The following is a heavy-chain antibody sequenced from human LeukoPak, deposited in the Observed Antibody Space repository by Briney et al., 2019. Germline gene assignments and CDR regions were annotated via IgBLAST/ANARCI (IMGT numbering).Heavy chain of an antibody. D-gene: IGHD3-22*01. Sequence: HRASVKVSCKASGYTFTSYGISWVRQAPGQGLEWMGWISAYNGNTNYAQKLQGRVTMTRDMSTSTVYMELSSLRSEDTAVYYCARGAHVRMYDSNHNCFDPWGQGTLVTVSS. V-gene: IGHV1-18*01. CDR1: GYTFTSYG. CDR2: ISAYNGNT. J-gene: IGHJ5*02. CDR3: ARGAHVRMYDSNHNCFDP.